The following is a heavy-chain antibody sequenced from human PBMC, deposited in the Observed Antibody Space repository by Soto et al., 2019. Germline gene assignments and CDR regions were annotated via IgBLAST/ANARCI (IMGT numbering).Heavy chain of an antibody. CDR3: AKDRGWLAERYYYGMDV. CDR2: ISYDGSNK. Sequence: QVPLVESGGGVVQPGRSLRLSCAASGFTFSSYGMHRVRQAPGKGLEWVAVISYDGSNKYYADSVKGRFTISRDNSKNTLYLQMNSLRAEDTAVYYCAKDRGWLAERYYYGMDVWGQGTTVTVSS. CDR1: GFTFSSYG. J-gene: IGHJ6*02. V-gene: IGHV3-30*18. D-gene: IGHD6-19*01.